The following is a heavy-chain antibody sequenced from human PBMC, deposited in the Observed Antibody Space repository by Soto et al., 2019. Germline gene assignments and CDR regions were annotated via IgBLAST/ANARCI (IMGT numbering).Heavy chain of an antibody. Sequence: SETLSLTCTVSGGSISSGDYFWSWIRQPPGKGLVWIGYIYSTGSTYYNLSLKSRVTISVDTSKNQFSLKLNSVTAADTAVYYCARRMPIDSYPFDYWGQGSLVTVSS. CDR2: IYSTGST. D-gene: IGHD2-2*01. CDR3: ARRMPIDSYPFDY. V-gene: IGHV4-30-4*01. CDR1: GGSISSGDYF. J-gene: IGHJ4*02.